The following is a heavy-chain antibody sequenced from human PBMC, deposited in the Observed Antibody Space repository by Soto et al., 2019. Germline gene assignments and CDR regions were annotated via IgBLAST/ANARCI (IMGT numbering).Heavy chain of an antibody. J-gene: IGHJ4*02. CDR3: ARTTAVPDTLRSRYYFDY. V-gene: IGHV4-61*01. Sequence: PSETLSLNCSVSGGSVSDKNYYWSWILQPPGKGLEWIGSVYYSGTTNYNPSLKSRASISVDTSQNQFSLRLNSVTAADTALYYCARTTAVPDTLRSRYYFDYWGQGTLVTVSS. CDR2: VYYSGTT. D-gene: IGHD6-19*01. CDR1: GGSVSDKNYY.